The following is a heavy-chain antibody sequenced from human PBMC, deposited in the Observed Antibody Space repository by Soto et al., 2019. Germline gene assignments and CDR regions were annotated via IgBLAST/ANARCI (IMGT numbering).Heavy chain of an antibody. Sequence: ASETLSLTCTVSGGSISSSSYYWGWIRQPPGKGLEWIGSIYYSGSTYYNPSLKSRVTISVDTSKNQFSLKLSSVTAADTAVYYCARHVTTVTTSGGEVDYWGQGTLVTVSS. CDR2: IYYSGST. V-gene: IGHV4-39*01. CDR3: ARHVTTVTTSGGEVDY. D-gene: IGHD4-17*01. CDR1: GGSISSSSYY. J-gene: IGHJ4*02.